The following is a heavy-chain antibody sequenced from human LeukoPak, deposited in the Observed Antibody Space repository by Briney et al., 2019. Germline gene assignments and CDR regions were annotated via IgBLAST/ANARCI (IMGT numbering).Heavy chain of an antibody. Sequence: GSLRLSCAASGFTFSSYGMHWVRQAPGKGLEWVAVIWYDGSNKYYADSVKGRFTISRDNSKNTLYLQMNSLRAEDTAVYYCARDGIVVVPAAQPFDYWGQGTLVTVSS. V-gene: IGHV3-33*01. CDR2: IWYDGSNK. D-gene: IGHD2-2*01. CDR3: ARDGIVVVPAAQPFDY. J-gene: IGHJ4*02. CDR1: GFTFSSYG.